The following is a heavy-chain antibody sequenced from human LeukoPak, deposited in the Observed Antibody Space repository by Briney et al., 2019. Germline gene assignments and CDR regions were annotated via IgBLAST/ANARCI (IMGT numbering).Heavy chain of an antibody. Sequence: SETLSLTCAVYGGSFSGYYWSWIRQPPGKGLEWIGEINHSGSTNYNPSLKSRVTISVDTSKNQFSLKLSSVTAADTAVYYCASSVLRYFDLYRGAEYFQHWGQGTLVTVSS. V-gene: IGHV4-34*01. CDR1: GGSFSGYY. CDR2: INHSGST. CDR3: ASSVLRYFDLYRGAEYFQH. J-gene: IGHJ1*01. D-gene: IGHD3-9*01.